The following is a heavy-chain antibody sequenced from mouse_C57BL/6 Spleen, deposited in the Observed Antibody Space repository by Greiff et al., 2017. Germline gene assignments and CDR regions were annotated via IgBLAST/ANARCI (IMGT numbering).Heavy chain of an antibody. CDR1: GYTFTSYW. CDR3: ARSIMVTTDLVYAFGY. D-gene: IGHD2-3*01. CDR2: INPKSGST. V-gene: IGHV1-64*01. J-gene: IGHJ2*01. Sequence: VQLQQPGAELVKPGASVKLSCKASGYTFTSYWLHWVKQRPGKGLEWIGMINPKSGSTNYNEKFKSKATLTVDKSSSTDYMQLSSLTSEDSAVYYCARSIMVTTDLVYAFGYRGQVITLSVAT.